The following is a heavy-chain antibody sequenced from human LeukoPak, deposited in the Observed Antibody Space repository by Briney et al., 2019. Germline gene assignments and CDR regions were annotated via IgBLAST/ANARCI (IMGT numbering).Heavy chain of an antibody. V-gene: IGHV4-59*01. J-gene: IGHJ3*02. CDR3: AFWSGYPRGAFDI. CDR1: GGSISSYY. Sequence: PSETLSLTCTVSGGSISSYYWSWIRQPPGKGLEWIGYIYYSGSTNYNPSLKSRVTISVDTSKNQFSLRLSSVTAVDTAVYYCAFWSGYPRGAFDIWGQGKMVTVSS. D-gene: IGHD3-3*01. CDR2: IYYSGST.